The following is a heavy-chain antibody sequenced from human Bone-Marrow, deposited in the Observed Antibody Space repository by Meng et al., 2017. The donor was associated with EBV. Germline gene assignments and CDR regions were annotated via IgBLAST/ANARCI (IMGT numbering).Heavy chain of an antibody. V-gene: IGHV1-69*01. CDR1: GGTFRSDA. CDR3: ASESGRGFTPDY. CDR2: LIPMSDAP. Sequence: VEVVQAGAESEKPGSSVKVSCKTAGGTFRSDAVSWLRQAPGQGLEWMGGLIPMSDAPHYAQKFQGRVTITADESTSTHYMDLSGLRSDDTALYYCASESGRGFTPDYWGQGTLVTVSS. D-gene: IGHD3-10*01. J-gene: IGHJ4*02.